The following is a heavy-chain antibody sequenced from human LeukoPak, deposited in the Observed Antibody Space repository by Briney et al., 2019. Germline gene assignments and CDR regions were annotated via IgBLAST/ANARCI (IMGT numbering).Heavy chain of an antibody. D-gene: IGHD2-15*01. CDR2: INPNSGGT. CDR1: GYTFTGYY. CDR3: ARGKRVGYCSGGSCELRGY. J-gene: IGHJ4*02. V-gene: IGHV1-2*06. Sequence: ASVKVSCKASGYTFTGYYMHWVRQAPGQGLKWMGRINPNSGGTNYAQKFQGRVTMTRDTSISTAYMELSRLRSDDTAVYYCARGKRVGYCSGGSCELRGYWGQGTLVTVSS.